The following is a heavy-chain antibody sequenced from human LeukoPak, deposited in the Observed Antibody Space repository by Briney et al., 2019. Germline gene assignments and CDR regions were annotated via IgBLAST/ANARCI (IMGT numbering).Heavy chain of an antibody. V-gene: IGHV4-4*02. CDR1: GGSISTAHW. J-gene: IGHJ4*01. D-gene: IGHD3-16*01. CDR2: IYHRGNS. CDR3: ARAFHPPDFAFGRAPYYFDL. Sequence: SGTLSLTCAVSGGSISTAHWWNWVLQSPGKGLEWIGEIYHRGNSNYNPSLKSRVSISVDTSKNQFSLKVTSLTAADTAVYYCARAFHPPDFAFGRAPYYFDLWGQGTLVTVSS.